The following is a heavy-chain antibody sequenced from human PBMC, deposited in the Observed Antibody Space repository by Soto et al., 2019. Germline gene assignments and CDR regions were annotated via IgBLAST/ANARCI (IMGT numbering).Heavy chain of an antibody. J-gene: IGHJ4*01. CDR3: ARAHAPTLPFDY. D-gene: IGHD2-15*01. V-gene: IGHV4-59*01. CDR2: IFHSGNA. CDR1: GGSIRNVY. Sequence: SETLSLTCTVSGGSIRNVYWSWIRQSPGRRLEWIGFIFHSGNAKYNPSLKSRVTISVDTSKNQFSLSLDSVTAADTAVYFCARAHAPTLPFDYWGQGTLVTVSS.